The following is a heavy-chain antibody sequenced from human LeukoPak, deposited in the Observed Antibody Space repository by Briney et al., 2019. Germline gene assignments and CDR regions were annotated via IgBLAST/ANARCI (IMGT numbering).Heavy chain of an antibody. Sequence: MSSETLSLTCAVSSGSISSSTWWSWVRQPPGKGLEWIGEINHSGSTHYTPSLKSRVTISVDTSDNKFSLKMISVTAADAAVYYCALGYNDIWELWGRGTLVTVSS. CDR3: ALGYNDIWEL. CDR1: SGSISSSTW. CDR2: INHSGST. V-gene: IGHV4-4*02. D-gene: IGHD5-24*01. J-gene: IGHJ4*02.